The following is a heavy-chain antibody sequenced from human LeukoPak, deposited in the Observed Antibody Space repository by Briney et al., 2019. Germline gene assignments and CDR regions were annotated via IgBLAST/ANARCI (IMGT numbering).Heavy chain of an antibody. Sequence: GGSLRLSCAASGLTFRDYYLSWIRQAPGKGLEWISYISGSSSHINYADSVKGRFTISRDNAKKSVYLQMDSLRVEDTAVYYCARDQIGSWWGQGTLVIVSS. V-gene: IGHV3-11*06. CDR3: ARDQIGSW. CDR2: ISGSSSHI. CDR1: GLTFRDYY. J-gene: IGHJ4*02. D-gene: IGHD6-13*01.